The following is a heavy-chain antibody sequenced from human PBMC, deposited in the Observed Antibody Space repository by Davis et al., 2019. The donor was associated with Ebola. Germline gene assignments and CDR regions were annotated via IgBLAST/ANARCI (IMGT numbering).Heavy chain of an antibody. CDR2: INPNSGGT. J-gene: IGHJ4*02. CDR1: GYTFTGYY. D-gene: IGHD3-3*01. CDR3: ARASLLYDFWSGQTDY. V-gene: IGHV1-2*04. Sequence: ASVKVSCKASGYTFTGYYMHWVRQAPGQGLEWMGWINPNSGGTNYAQKFQGWVTMTRDTSISTAYMELSRLRSDDTAVYYCARASLLYDFWSGQTDYWGQGTLVTVSS.